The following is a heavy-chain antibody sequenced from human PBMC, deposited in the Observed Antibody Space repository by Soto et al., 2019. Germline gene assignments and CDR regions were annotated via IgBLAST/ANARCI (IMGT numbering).Heavy chain of an antibody. CDR3: VREEYHYFGMDV. Sequence: EAQLVGSGGGLVQPGGSLRLSCAASGFTFSSYWMSWVRQVPGKGLEWMANIKEDGSEKHHVDSVKGRFTISRDNAKNSLYLQMTSLRVEDTAVYYCVREEYHYFGMDVWDQGTTVTVSS. CDR2: IKEDGSEK. CDR1: GFTFSSYW. J-gene: IGHJ6*02. V-gene: IGHV3-7*04.